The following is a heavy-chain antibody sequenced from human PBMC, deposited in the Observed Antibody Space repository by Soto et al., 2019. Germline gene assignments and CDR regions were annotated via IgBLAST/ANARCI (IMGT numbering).Heavy chain of an antibody. CDR3: ARDSRGGYYYYGMDV. V-gene: IGHV1-46*01. Sequence: ASVKVSCKASGYRFTSYYIHWVRQAPGQGLEWMGIINPSGGATSYAQTFKGRVNMTRDVSTNTVYMELSGLTSEDTAVYFCARDSRGGYYYYGMDVWGQGTTVTVSS. CDR2: INPSGGAT. CDR1: GYRFTSYY. D-gene: IGHD3-3*01. J-gene: IGHJ6*02.